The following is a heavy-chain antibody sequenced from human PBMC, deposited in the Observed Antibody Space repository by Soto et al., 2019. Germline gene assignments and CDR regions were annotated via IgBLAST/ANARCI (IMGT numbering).Heavy chain of an antibody. CDR2: IYYSGIT. CDR1: GGSISSYY. D-gene: IGHD1-26*01. Sequence: QVQLQESGPGLVKPSETLSLTCTVSGGSISSYYWSWIRQPPGKGLEWIGYIYYSGITNYNPSLKRRVTISVDTSKNQFSLKLSSVTAADTAVYYCARDRSGSYYLRYFDLWGRGTLVTVSS. CDR3: ARDRSGSYYLRYFDL. J-gene: IGHJ2*01. V-gene: IGHV4-59*01.